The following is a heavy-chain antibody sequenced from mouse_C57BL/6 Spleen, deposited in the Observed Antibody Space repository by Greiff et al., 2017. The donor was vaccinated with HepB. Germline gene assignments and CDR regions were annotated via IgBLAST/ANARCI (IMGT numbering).Heavy chain of an antibody. V-gene: IGHV3-1*01. J-gene: IGHJ3*01. CDR1: GYSITSGYD. CDR3: SGGRFWFAY. CDR2: ISYSGST. Sequence: EVQLQQSGPGMVKPSQSLSLTCTVPGYSITSGYDWHWIRHFPGNKLEWMGYISYSGSTNYNPSLKSRISITHDTSKNHFFLKLNSVTTEDTATYYCSGGRFWFAYWGQGTLVTVSA. D-gene: IGHD3-3*01.